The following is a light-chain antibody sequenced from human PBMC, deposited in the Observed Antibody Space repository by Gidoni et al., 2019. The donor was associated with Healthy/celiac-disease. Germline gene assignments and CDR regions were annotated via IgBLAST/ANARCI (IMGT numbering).Light chain of an antibody. CDR2: AAS. CDR1: QGISSY. CDR3: QQLKSYPFT. Sequence: DIQLTQSPSFLSASVGARVTITCRASQGISSYLAWYQQKPGQAPKLLIYAASTLQSGVPSRFSGSGSGTEFTLTLSSLQPEDFATYYCQQLKSYPFTFXPXTKVDIK. V-gene: IGKV1-9*01. J-gene: IGKJ3*01.